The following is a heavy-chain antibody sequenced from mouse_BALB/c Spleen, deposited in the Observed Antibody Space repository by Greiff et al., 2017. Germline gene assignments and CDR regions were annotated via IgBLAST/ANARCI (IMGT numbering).Heavy chain of an antibody. V-gene: IGHV5-12-2*01. CDR1: GFTFSSYT. CDR3: ARGEVRRGYAMDY. CDR2: ISNGGGST. Sequence: DVMLVESGGGLVQPGGSLKLSCAASGFTFSSYTMSWVLQTPEKRLEWVAYISNGGGSTYYPDTVKGRFTISRDNAKNTLYLQMSSLKSEDTAMYYCARGEVRRGYAMDYWGQGTSVTVSS. J-gene: IGHJ4*01. D-gene: IGHD2-14*01.